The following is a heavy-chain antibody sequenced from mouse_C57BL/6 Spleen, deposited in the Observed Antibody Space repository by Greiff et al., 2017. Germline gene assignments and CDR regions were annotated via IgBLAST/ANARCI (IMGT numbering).Heavy chain of an antibody. V-gene: IGHV6-3*01. J-gene: IGHJ4*01. Sequence: EVKVEESGGGLVQPGGSMKLSCVASGFTFSNYWMNWVRQSPEKGLEWVAQIRLKSDNYATHYAESVKGRFTISRDDSKSSVYLQMNNLRAEDTGIYYCKGLGRDYAMEYWGQGTSVTVS. CDR1: GFTFSNYW. CDR2: IRLKSDNYAT. CDR3: KGLGRDYAMEY. D-gene: IGHD4-1*01.